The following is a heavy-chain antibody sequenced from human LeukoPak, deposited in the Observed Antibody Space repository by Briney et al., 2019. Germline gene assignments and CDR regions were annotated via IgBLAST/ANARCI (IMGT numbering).Heavy chain of an antibody. V-gene: IGHV3-23*01. D-gene: IGHD2-15*01. CDR1: GFPFSTYA. CDR3: AKSCNSGNCYYNY. CDR2: ISGSGSST. J-gene: IGHJ4*02. Sequence: GGSLRLSCAASGFPFSTYAMSWVRQAPEKGLEWVSGISGSGSSTYYADSVKGRFTISRDNSENTLSLQMSSLRADDTAIYYCAKSCNSGNCYYNYWGQGTLVTVSS.